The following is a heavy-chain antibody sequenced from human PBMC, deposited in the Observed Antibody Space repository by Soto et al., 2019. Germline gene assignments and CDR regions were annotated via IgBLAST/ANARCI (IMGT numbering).Heavy chain of an antibody. J-gene: IGHJ4*02. D-gene: IGHD5-18*01. CDR2: IIPIFGTA. V-gene: IGHV1-69*13. CDR1: GVTFSSYA. Sequence: VASVKVSCKASGVTFSSYAISWVRQAPGQGLEWMGGIIPIFGTANYAQKFQGRVTITADESTSTAYMELSSLRSEDTAVYYCARESRNVDTAMVTLWGQGTLVTVSS. CDR3: ARESRNVDTAMVTL.